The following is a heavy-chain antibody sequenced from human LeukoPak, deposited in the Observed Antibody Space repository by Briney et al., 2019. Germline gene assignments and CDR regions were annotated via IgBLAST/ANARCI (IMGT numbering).Heavy chain of an antibody. V-gene: IGHV3-30*03. CDR2: ISYDDNSE. CDR1: GFTFSDYG. Sequence: PGRSLRLSCEASGFTFSDYGMHWVRQAPGKGLEWVAVISYDDNSEYYRDSVKGRFTISRDNSRRTLYLQMNSLRPEDTAVYYCAREGGPMIVVVIFDYWGQGTLVTVSS. D-gene: IGHD3-22*01. J-gene: IGHJ4*02. CDR3: AREGGPMIVVVIFDY.